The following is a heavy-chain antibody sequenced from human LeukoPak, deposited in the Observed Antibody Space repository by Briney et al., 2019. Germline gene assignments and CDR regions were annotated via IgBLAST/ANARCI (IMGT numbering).Heavy chain of an antibody. CDR2: IVVGSGNT. J-gene: IGHJ4*02. CDR3: AAVMESYCDSSGYYSSFDY. CDR1: GFTFTSSA. D-gene: IGHD3-22*01. Sequence: GTSVKVSCKASGFTFTSSAMQWVRQARGQRLEWIGWIVVGSGNTNYAQKFQERVTITRDMSTSTAYMELSSLRSEDTAVYYCAAVMESYCDSSGYYSSFDYWGQGTLVTVSS. V-gene: IGHV1-58*02.